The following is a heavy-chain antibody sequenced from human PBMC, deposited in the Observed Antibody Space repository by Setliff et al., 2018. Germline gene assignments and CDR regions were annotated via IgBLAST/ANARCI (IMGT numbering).Heavy chain of an antibody. CDR1: GFTFSRYW. J-gene: IGHJ6*03. D-gene: IGHD1-1*01. CDR2: IKEDGSNE. CDR3: AREEVEPLSMTSYYYYMDV. V-gene: IGHV3-7*01. Sequence: PGGSLRLSCVVSGFTFSRYWMSWVRQAPGKGLEWVANIKEDGSNEHYADSVKGRFTISRDNSINTVYLQMNSLRREDTAVYFCAREEVEPLSMTSYYYYMDVWGRGTTVTVSS.